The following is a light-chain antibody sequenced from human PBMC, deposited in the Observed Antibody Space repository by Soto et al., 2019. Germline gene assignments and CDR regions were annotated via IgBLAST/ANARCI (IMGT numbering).Light chain of an antibody. CDR3: QSYDSSLSGCFV. J-gene: IGLJ1*01. CDR2: ANN. CDR1: SSNIGAGYD. V-gene: IGLV1-40*01. Sequence: QSVLTQPPSVSGAPGQSVTISCTGSSSNIGAGYDVHWYQQLPGTAPKLLIYANNNRPSGVPDRFSGSKSGTSASLAITGLQAEDEADYYCQSYDSSLSGCFVFGTGTKVTVL.